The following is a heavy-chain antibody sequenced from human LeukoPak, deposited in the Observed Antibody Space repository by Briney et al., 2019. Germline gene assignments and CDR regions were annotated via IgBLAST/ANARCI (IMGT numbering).Heavy chain of an antibody. D-gene: IGHD6-19*01. J-gene: IGHJ4*02. CDR3: SCRKEIAVTGASATYLDY. V-gene: IGHV1-69*01. CDR1: GDTFSSYG. CDR2: IIPIFGTA. Sequence: SVKVSCKASGDTFSSYGISWVRQAPGQGLEWMGGIIPIFGTANYAQKFQGRVTITAEESTNTAYVELNTLRSEDTAVYFCSCRKEIAVTGASATYLDYWGQGTLVTVSS.